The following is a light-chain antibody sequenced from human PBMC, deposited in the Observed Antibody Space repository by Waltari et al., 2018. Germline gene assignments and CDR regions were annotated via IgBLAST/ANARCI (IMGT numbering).Light chain of an antibody. V-gene: IGLV2-14*01. CDR2: EVS. CDR3: SSYTSSSTLLYV. J-gene: IGLJ1*01. CDR1: SSDVGGYTS. Sequence: QSALTQPASVSGSPGQSITISCTGTSSDVGGYTSVPWYQRHPGKAPQRMFCEVSNRPAGVSNRFSGSRCGNTASLTISGVQAEDEADYYCSSYTSSSTLLYVFGTGTKVTVL.